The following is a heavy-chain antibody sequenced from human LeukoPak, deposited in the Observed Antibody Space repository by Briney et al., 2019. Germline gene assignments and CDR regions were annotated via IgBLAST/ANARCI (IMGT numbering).Heavy chain of an antibody. J-gene: IGHJ4*02. V-gene: IGHV1-2*02. CDR1: GYTFTGYY. CDR2: INPNSGGT. CDR3: ARSRRFYGSGSYYSGYFDY. Sequence: ASVKVSCKASGYTFTGYYMHWVRQAPGQGLEWMGWINPNSGGTNYAQKFQGRVTMTRDTSTSTVYMELSSLRSEDTAVYYCARSRRFYGSGSYYSGYFDYWGQGTLVTVSS. D-gene: IGHD3-10*01.